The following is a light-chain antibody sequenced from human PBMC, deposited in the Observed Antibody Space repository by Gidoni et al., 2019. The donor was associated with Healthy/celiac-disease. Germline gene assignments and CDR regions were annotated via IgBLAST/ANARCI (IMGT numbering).Light chain of an antibody. CDR2: GAS. V-gene: IGKV3-15*01. J-gene: IGKJ2*01. Sequence: EIVMTQSPATLSVSPGERATLSCRASQSVSSNLAWYQQKPGQAPRLLYGASTRATGIPARFSGSGSGTEFTLTISSLQSEDFAVYCCQQYNNWPPYTFGQGTKLEIK. CDR3: QQYNNWPPYT. CDR1: QSVSSN.